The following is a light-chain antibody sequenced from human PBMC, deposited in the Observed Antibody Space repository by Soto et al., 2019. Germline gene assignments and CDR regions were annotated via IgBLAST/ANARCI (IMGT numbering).Light chain of an antibody. Sequence: QTVVSQEPSFSVSPGETVTLTCGLTSASVLTSYYPSWYQQTPGQAPRTLIYSTNIRSSGVPDRFSGSILGNKAALTITGAQADDDSYYYCALYVGSGTVVFGGGTKLTVL. CDR2: STN. CDR3: ALYVGSGTVV. V-gene: IGLV8-61*01. CDR1: SASVLTSYY. J-gene: IGLJ2*01.